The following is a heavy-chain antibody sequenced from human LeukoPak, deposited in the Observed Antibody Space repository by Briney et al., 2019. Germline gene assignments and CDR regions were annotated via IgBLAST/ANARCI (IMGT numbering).Heavy chain of an antibody. D-gene: IGHD3-16*02. CDR1: GGSISSSSYY. V-gene: IGHV4-39*07. CDR2: IYYSGST. Sequence: SETLSLTCTVSGGSISSSSYYWGWIRQPPGKGLEWIGSIYYSGSTYYNPSLKSRVTISVDTSKNQFSLKLSSVTAADTAVYYCASGRGDYVWGSYRSIYYDYWGQGTLVTVSS. CDR3: ASGRGDYVWGSYRSIYYDY. J-gene: IGHJ4*02.